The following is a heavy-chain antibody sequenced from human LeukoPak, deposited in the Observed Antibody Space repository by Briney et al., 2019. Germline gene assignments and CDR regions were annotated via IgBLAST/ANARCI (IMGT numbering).Heavy chain of an antibody. CDR2: IRQDGSAR. V-gene: IGHV3-7*01. CDR1: GFTFNNYW. J-gene: IGHJ4*02. Sequence: GGSLRLSCAASGFTFNNYWMTWVRQAPGKGLQWVANIRQDGSARYYVDSVKGRFTISRDNAKNSLFLQMNSLRAEDSAVYHCARIGYSSSSLDYWGQGTLVIFSS. D-gene: IGHD6-13*01. CDR3: ARIGYSSSSLDY.